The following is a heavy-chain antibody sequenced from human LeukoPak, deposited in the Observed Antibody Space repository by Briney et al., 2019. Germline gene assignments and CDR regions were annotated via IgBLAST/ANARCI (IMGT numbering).Heavy chain of an antibody. D-gene: IGHD2-2*03. CDR1: GYSLPTYW. V-gene: IGHV5-51*01. CDR2: IYPDKSNI. CDR3: ARSPSRGYSSSFEY. J-gene: IGHJ4*02. Sequence: GESLKISCKGSGYSLPTYWIAWVRQMPGEGLEWMGIIYPDKSNIRYSPSFQGQVTISADKSISTAYLQWSSLKASDTAMYYCARSPSRGYSSSFEYWGQGTLVTVSS.